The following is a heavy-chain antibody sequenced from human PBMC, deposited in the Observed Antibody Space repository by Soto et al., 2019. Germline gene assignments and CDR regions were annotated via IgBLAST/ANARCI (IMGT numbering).Heavy chain of an antibody. CDR1: GFTFSSYS. CDR3: ASEDDGDYGRFDY. J-gene: IGHJ4*02. Sequence: EVQLVESGGGLVKPGGSLRLSCAASGFTFSSYSMNWVRQAPGKGLGWVSSISSSSSYIYYAESVKGRFTISRDNAKNSLNLQMNSLRAEDTAVYDCASEDDGDYGRFDYWGQGTLVTVSS. V-gene: IGHV3-21*01. D-gene: IGHD4-17*01. CDR2: ISSSSSYI.